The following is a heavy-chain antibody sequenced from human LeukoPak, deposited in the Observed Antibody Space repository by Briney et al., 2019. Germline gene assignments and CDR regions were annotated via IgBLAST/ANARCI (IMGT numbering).Heavy chain of an antibody. Sequence: ASVKVSCKASGYTFTSYGISWVRQAPGQGLEWMGWISAYNGNTNYAQKLQGRVTMTTDTSTSTAYMELRSLRSDDTAVYYCARPTRRQYMGAFDIWGQGTMVTVSS. D-gene: IGHD4-11*01. CDR2: ISAYNGNT. J-gene: IGHJ3*02. V-gene: IGHV1-18*01. CDR3: ARPTRRQYMGAFDI. CDR1: GYTFTSYG.